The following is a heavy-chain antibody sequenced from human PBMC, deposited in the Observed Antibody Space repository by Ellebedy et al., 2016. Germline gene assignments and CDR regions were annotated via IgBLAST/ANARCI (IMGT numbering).Heavy chain of an antibody. CDR2: IYPGDSDS. CDR1: GYRFTSYW. Sequence: GESLKISXKGSGYRFTSYWIGWVRQMPGKGLEWMGSIYPGDSDSRYSPSFQGQVTISADKSISTAYLQWSSLRASDTAMYYCARRVAVDGVGYYGMDGWGQGTTVTVSS. CDR3: ARRVAVDGVGYYGMDG. V-gene: IGHV5-51*01. D-gene: IGHD6-19*01. J-gene: IGHJ6*02.